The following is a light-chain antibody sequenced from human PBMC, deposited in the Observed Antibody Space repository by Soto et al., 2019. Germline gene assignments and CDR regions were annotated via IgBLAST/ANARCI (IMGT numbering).Light chain of an antibody. CDR2: GAA. V-gene: IGKV1-9*01. Sequence: IQLTQSPSSLSASVGDRVTITCRASQGISSYFSWYQQKPGNAPKLLIYGAATLEVGGPLRFSGSGSGTALTLTISSLKPEDFATYYGKKLNTYPIPFGQGTRLEIK. CDR3: KKLNTYPIP. CDR1: QGISSY. J-gene: IGKJ5*01.